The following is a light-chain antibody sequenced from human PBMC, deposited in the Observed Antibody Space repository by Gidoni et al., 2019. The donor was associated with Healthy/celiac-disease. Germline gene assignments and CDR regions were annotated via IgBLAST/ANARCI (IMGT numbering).Light chain of an antibody. Sequence: IQMTQSPSTLSASVGDRVTITCRASQSISSWLAWYQQKPGKAPKLLIYKASSLESGVPSRFSGSGSGTELTLTISSLKPDDFATYYCQQYKSYRSFGQGTKLEIK. J-gene: IGKJ2*04. V-gene: IGKV1-5*03. CDR1: QSISSW. CDR3: QQYKSYRS. CDR2: KAS.